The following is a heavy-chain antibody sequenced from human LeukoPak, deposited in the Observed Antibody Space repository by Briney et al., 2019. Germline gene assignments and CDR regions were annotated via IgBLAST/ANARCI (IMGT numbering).Heavy chain of an antibody. J-gene: IGHJ5*02. V-gene: IGHV4-39*07. CDR1: GGSISSSSYY. CDR3: ARGMTTGPDP. Sequence: SETLSLTCTVSGGSISSSSYYWGWIRQPPGKGLEWIGSIYYSGSTNYNPSLKSRLTISVDTSKNQFSLNLSSVTAADTAVYFCARGMTTGPDPWGQGTLVTVSS. CDR2: IYYSGST. D-gene: IGHD4-17*01.